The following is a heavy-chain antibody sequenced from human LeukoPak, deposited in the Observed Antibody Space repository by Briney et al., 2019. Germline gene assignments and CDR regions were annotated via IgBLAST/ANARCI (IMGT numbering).Heavy chain of an antibody. CDR2: IIPILGIA. V-gene: IGHV1-69*04. CDR3: ARVSADYYDSSGYYY. Sequence: SVKVSCKASGGTFSSYAISWVRQAPGQGLEWMGRIIPILGIANYAQKFQGRVTITADKSTSTAYMELSSLRSEDTAVYYCARVSADYYDSSGYYYWGQGTLVTVSS. CDR1: GGTFSSYA. J-gene: IGHJ4*02. D-gene: IGHD3-22*01.